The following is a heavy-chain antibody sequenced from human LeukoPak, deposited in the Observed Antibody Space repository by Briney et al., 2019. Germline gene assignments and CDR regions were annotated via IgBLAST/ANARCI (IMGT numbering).Heavy chain of an antibody. D-gene: IGHD4-17*01. CDR2: IKEDGSVK. V-gene: IGHV3-7*01. Sequence: RGSLRLSCAASGFTFSRHWMDWVRQAPGKGLEWVANIKEDGSVKEYLNSVKGRFTISRDNAKNSLYLQMNSLRAEDTAVYYCARPETTVTSNYYYYGMDVWGQGTTVTVSS. CDR1: GFTFSRHW. CDR3: ARPETTVTSNYYYYGMDV. J-gene: IGHJ6*02.